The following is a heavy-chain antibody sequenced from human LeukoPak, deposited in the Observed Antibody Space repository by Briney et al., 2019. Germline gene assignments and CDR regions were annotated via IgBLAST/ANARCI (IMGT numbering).Heavy chain of an antibody. J-gene: IGHJ3*02. CDR1: GGSIRSGGYY. CDR2: ISYSGST. V-gene: IGHV4-31*03. CDR3: ARDHVDGASDAFDI. D-gene: IGHD3-10*01. Sequence: SETLSLTCTVSGGSIRSGGYYWSWLRQHPGMGLEWIGYISYSGSTFYNPSLKSRVTISVDTSKNQFSLKLSSVTAADTAVYYCARDHVDGASDAFDIWGQGTMVTVSS.